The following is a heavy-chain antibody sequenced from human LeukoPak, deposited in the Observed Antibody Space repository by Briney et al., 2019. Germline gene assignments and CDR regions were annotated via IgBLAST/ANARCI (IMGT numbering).Heavy chain of an antibody. CDR2: IWYDGSNK. Sequence: GGSLRLSCAASGFTFSSYGMHWVRRAPGKGLEWVAVIWYDGSNKYYADSVKGRFTISRDNSKNTLYPQMNSLRAEDTAVYYCARSPYSSSSSVWGQGTMVTVSS. D-gene: IGHD6-6*01. J-gene: IGHJ3*01. CDR1: GFTFSSYG. V-gene: IGHV3-33*01. CDR3: ARSPYSSSSSV.